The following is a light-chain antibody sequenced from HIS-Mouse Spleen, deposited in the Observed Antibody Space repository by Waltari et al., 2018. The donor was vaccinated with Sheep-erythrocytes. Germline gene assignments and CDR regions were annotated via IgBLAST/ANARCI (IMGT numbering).Light chain of an antibody. CDR2: EGS. Sequence: QSALTQPASVSGSPGQSITISCTGTSSDVGSYNLVSWYQQHPGKAPKLMIYEGSKRPSGASNPVSGSKSGNTASLTISGLQAEDEADYYCCSYAGSSTLVFGGGTKLTVL. J-gene: IGLJ2*01. CDR1: SSDVGSYNL. V-gene: IGLV2-23*01. CDR3: CSYAGSSTLV.